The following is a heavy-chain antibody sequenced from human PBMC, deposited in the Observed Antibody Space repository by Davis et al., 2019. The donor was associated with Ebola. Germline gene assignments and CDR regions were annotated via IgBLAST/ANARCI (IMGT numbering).Heavy chain of an antibody. CDR2: ISWNSGSI. CDR1: GFTFSNYA. V-gene: IGHV3-9*01. J-gene: IGHJ4*02. Sequence: GGSLRLSCAASGFTFSNYAMSWVRQAPGKGLEWVSGISWNSGSIGYADSVKGRFTISRDNAKNSLYLQMNSLRAEDTALYYCAKGPLRFLEWLFDYWGQGTLVTVSS. CDR3: AKGPLRFLEWLFDY. D-gene: IGHD3-3*01.